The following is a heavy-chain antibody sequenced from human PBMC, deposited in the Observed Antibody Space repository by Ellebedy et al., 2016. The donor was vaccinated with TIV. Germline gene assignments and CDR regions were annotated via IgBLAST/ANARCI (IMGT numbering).Heavy chain of an antibody. Sequence: PGGSLRLSCAASGFTFSSYWMHWVRQAPGKGLVWVSRINNDGNSTTYADSVKGRFTISRDNAKNTLYLQMNSLRAEDTAVYYCARDSILTMVRGVFADYWGQGTLVTVSS. D-gene: IGHD3-10*01. J-gene: IGHJ4*02. CDR2: INNDGNST. CDR1: GFTFSSYW. V-gene: IGHV3-74*01. CDR3: ARDSILTMVRGVFADY.